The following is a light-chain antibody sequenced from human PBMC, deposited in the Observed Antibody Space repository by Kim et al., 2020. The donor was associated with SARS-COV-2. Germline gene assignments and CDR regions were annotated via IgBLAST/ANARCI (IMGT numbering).Light chain of an antibody. J-gene: IGLJ3*02. V-gene: IGLV3-1*01. CDR2: QDT. CDR1: KLEDKY. Sequence: SVCPGQTASINCSGDKLEDKYACWYQQTPGQSPVLVIYQDTMRPSGIPERFSGSNSGNTATLTLSWTQAMDEADYYCQAWDSSTAVFGGGTNLTVL. CDR3: QAWDSSTAV.